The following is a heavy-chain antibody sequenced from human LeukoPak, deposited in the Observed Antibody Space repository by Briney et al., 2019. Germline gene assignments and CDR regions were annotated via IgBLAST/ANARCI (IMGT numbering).Heavy chain of an antibody. CDR2: IRSKANGYTT. Sequence: GGSLRLSCAASGFTFSGSAMHWVRLASGKGLEWVGRIRSKANGYTTAYGASVKGRFTISRDDLKRTTYVQMKSLKIEDTAVYYCTRLAGGDAFDIWGPGTMVTVSS. J-gene: IGHJ3*02. D-gene: IGHD2-15*01. CDR1: GFTFSGSA. CDR3: TRLAGGDAFDI. V-gene: IGHV3-73*01.